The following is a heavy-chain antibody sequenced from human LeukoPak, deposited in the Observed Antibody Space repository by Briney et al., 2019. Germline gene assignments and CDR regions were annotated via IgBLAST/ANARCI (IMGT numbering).Heavy chain of an antibody. Sequence: GESLKISCQGSGYSFTTYWIGWVRQMPGKGLEWMGIIYPGDSDTRYSPSFQGQDTISADKSISTAYLQWNSLKASDTAMYYCARLYDSSGWIDYWGQGTLVTVSS. J-gene: IGHJ4*02. V-gene: IGHV5-51*01. CDR1: GYSFTTYW. CDR3: ARLYDSSGWIDY. D-gene: IGHD3-22*01. CDR2: IYPGDSDT.